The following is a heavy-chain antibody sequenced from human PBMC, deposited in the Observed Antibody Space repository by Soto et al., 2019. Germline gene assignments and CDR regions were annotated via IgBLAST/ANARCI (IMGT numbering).Heavy chain of an antibody. D-gene: IGHD3-22*01. CDR3: ARSSHDRGYSDY. J-gene: IGHJ4*02. Sequence: GGSLRLSCTASGFTFGDYTMSWFRQAPGKGLEWVGFIRSKAYGGTTEYAAPVKGRFTISRGASKSIAYLQMNSLKTEDTAVYYCARSSHDRGYSDYWGQGTLVTVS. CDR1: GFTFGDYT. V-gene: IGHV3-49*03. CDR2: IRSKAYGGTT.